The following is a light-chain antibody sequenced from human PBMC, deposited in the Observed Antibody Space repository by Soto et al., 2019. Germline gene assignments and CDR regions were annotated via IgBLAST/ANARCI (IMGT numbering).Light chain of an antibody. Sequence: EIFLTQSPATLSLSPVEIATLSCRASQSVSSNLAWYQQKPGQAPRLLIYGASTRATGIPDRFSGSGSGTDFTLTISRLEPEDFAVYYCQQYGSSGTFGQGTKVDIK. CDR1: QSVSSN. CDR2: GAS. CDR3: QQYGSSGT. J-gene: IGKJ1*01. V-gene: IGKV3-20*01.